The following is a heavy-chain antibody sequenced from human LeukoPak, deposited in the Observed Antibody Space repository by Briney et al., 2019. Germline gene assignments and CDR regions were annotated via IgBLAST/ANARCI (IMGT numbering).Heavy chain of an antibody. V-gene: IGHV4-59*01. CDR3: AREGTEAYFDY. J-gene: IGHJ4*02. Sequence: SETLSLTCTVSGGSISRYYWSWIRQPPGKGLEWIGYIYYSRSTNYNPSLKSRVTISVDTSKNQFSLKLRSVTAADTAVYYCAREGTEAYFDYWGQGTLVTVSS. CDR2: IYYSRST. CDR1: GGSISRYY.